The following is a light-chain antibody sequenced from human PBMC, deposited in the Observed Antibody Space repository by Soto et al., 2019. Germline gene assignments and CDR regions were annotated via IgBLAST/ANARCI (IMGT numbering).Light chain of an antibody. CDR1: QDVKNY. J-gene: IGKJ4*01. CDR3: QKHNSVPLT. V-gene: IGKV1-27*01. CDR2: AAS. Sequence: DIQMTQSPSSLSASVGDRVTITCRASQDVKNYLAWYQQKPGTVPKLLIYAASTLQSGVPSRFSGSGSGTAFTLTINSLQPEDVGSYYCQKHNSVPLTFGGGTKVEIK.